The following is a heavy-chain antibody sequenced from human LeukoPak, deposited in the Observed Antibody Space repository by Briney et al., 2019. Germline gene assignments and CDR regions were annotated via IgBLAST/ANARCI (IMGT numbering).Heavy chain of an antibody. CDR2: INTNTGNP. CDR1: GYTFTSYG. J-gene: IGHJ4*02. D-gene: IGHD5-18*01. Sequence: ASVKVSCKASGYTFTSYGISWVRQAPGQGLEWMGWINTNTGNPTYAQGFTGRFVFSLDTSVSTAYLQISSLKAEDTAVYYCAKVKRAKQLWLPDYWGQGTLVTVSS. V-gene: IGHV7-4-1*02. CDR3: AKVKRAKQLWLPDY.